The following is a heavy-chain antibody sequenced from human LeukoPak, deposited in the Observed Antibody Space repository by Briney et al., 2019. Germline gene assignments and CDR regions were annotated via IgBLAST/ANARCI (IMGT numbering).Heavy chain of an antibody. V-gene: IGHV4-59*01. CDR3: ARGGAYYYGSGSSYFDY. Sequence: SETLSLTCTVSGGSFSSYYWSWIRQPPGKGLEWIGYIYYSGSTNYNPSLKSRVTISVDTSKNQFSLKLSSVTAADTAVYYCARGGAYYYGSGSSYFDYWGQGTLVTVSS. D-gene: IGHD3-10*01. J-gene: IGHJ4*02. CDR2: IYYSGST. CDR1: GGSFSSYY.